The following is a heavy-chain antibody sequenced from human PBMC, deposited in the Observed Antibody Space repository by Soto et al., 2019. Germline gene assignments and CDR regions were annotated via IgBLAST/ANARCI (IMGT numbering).Heavy chain of an antibody. J-gene: IGHJ5*02. CDR3: AGYYYGSAGSEPTDPDGFDP. CDR1: GFTFSSYS. V-gene: IGHV3-21*01. CDR2: ISSSSSYI. Sequence: PGGSLRLSCAASGFTFSSYSMNWVRQAPGKGLEWVSSISSSSSYIYYADSVKGRFTISRDNAKNSLYLQMNSLRAEDTAVYYCAGYYYGSAGSEPTDPDGFDPWGQGTLVTVSS. D-gene: IGHD3-10*01.